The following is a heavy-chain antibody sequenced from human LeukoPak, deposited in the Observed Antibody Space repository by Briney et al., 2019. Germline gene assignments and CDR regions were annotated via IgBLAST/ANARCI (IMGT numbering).Heavy chain of an antibody. J-gene: IGHJ3*02. Sequence: PGGSLRLSCAASGFTVSSNYMSWVRQAPGKGLERVAVIYSGGSTYYADSVKDRFTISRDNSKNTLYLQMNSLRAEDTAVYYCARSYYDSRGAFDIWGQGTMVTVSS. D-gene: IGHD3-22*01. V-gene: IGHV3-53*01. CDR3: ARSYYDSRGAFDI. CDR2: IYSGGST. CDR1: GFTVSSNY.